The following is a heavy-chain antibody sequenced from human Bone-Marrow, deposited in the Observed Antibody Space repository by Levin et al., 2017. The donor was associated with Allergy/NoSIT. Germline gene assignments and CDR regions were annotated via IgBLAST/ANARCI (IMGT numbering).Heavy chain of an antibody. V-gene: IGHV4-30-2*01. CDR1: GGSISSGGYS. Sequence: SETLSLTCAVSGGSISSGGYSWSWIRQPPGKGLEWIGYIYHSGSTYYNPSLKSRVTISVDRSKNQFSLKLSSVTAADTAVYYCARVEYDFWSGYMGGWFDPWGQGTLVTVSS. CDR2: IYHSGST. D-gene: IGHD3-3*01. J-gene: IGHJ5*02. CDR3: ARVEYDFWSGYMGGWFDP.